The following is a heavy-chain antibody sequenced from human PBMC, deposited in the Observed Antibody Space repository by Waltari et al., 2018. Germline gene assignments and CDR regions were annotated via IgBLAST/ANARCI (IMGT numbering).Heavy chain of an antibody. V-gene: IGHV3-23*03. D-gene: IGHD3-16*01. CDR3: AKDAGGVGGYFDY. CDR2: IYGGGST. Sequence: EVQLLESGGGLVQPGGSLRLSCAASGFTFSSYALSWFRQAPGKGLEWVSVIYGGGSTYYADSVKGRFTISRDNSKNTLYLQMNSLRAEDTAVYYCAKDAGGVGGYFDYWGQGTLVTVSS. CDR1: GFTFSSYA. J-gene: IGHJ4*02.